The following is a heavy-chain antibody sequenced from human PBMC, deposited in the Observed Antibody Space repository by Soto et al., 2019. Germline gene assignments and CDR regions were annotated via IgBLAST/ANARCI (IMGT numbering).Heavy chain of an antibody. CDR2: IYYSGST. Sequence: PSETLSLTCTVSGGSISSGDYYWSWIRQPPGKGLKWIGYIYYSGSTYYNPSLKSRVTISVDTSKNQFSLKLSSVTAADTAVYYCARVMSVGIAAADAFDYWGQGTLVTVSS. D-gene: IGHD6-13*01. J-gene: IGHJ4*02. CDR3: ARVMSVGIAAADAFDY. CDR1: GGSISSGDYY. V-gene: IGHV4-30-4*01.